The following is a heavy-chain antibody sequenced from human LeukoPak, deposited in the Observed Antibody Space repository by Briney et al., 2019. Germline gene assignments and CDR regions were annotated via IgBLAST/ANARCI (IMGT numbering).Heavy chain of an antibody. Sequence: GGSLRLSCAASGFTFSSYEMNWVREAPGRGLEWVSYISSSGSTIYYADSVKGRFTISRDNAKNSLYLQMDSLRAEDTAVYYCAELGITMIGGVWGKGTTVTISS. CDR2: ISSSGSTI. D-gene: IGHD3-10*02. J-gene: IGHJ6*04. V-gene: IGHV3-48*03. CDR1: GFTFSSYE. CDR3: AELGITMIGGV.